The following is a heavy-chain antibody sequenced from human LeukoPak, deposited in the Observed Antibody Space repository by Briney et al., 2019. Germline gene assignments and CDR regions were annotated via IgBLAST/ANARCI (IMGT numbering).Heavy chain of an antibody. J-gene: IGHJ4*02. Sequence: GRSLRLSCAASGFTFSSYGMHWVRQAPGKGLEWVAVIWYDGSNKYYADSVKGRFTISRDNSKNTLYLQMNSLRAEDTAVYCCARDLAAADDYWGQGTLVTVSS. CDR3: ARDLAAADDY. CDR2: IWYDGSNK. CDR1: GFTFSSYG. D-gene: IGHD6-13*01. V-gene: IGHV3-33*01.